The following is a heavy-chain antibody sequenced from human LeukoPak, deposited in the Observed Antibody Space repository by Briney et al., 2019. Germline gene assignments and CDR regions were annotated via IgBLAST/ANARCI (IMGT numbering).Heavy chain of an antibody. CDR2: IIPIFGTA. V-gene: IGHV1-69*05. CDR1: GGTFSSYA. CDR3: ARANSPGPGYYYGMDV. Sequence: SVKVSCKASGGTFSSYAISWVRQAPGQGLEWMGGIIPIFGTANYAQKFQGRVTMTRDTSISTAYMELSRLRSDDTAVYYCARANSPGPGYYYGMDVWGQGTTVTVSS. D-gene: IGHD4-23*01. J-gene: IGHJ6*02.